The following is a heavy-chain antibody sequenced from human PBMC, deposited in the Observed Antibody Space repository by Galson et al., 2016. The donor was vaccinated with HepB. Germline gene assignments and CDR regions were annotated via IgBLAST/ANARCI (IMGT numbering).Heavy chain of an antibody. V-gene: IGHV1-18*04. D-gene: IGHD1-26*01. CDR2: ISVYNGDT. CDR1: GYTFTSYG. J-gene: IGHJ6*03. CDR3: GRRTFSIGGPTSYYYYVDV. Sequence: SVKVSCKASGYTFTSYGISWVRQAPGQGLEWMGWISVYNGDTNYAQKFQGRVTMTTDTTTAYMELRSLRSDDTAVYYCGRRTFSIGGPTSYYYYVDVWGKGTTVTVSS.